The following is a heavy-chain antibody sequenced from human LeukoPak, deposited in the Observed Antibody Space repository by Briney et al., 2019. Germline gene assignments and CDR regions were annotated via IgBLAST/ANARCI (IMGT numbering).Heavy chain of an antibody. D-gene: IGHD1-26*01. CDR2: ISYDGGNK. V-gene: IGHV3-30*03. CDR3: VRGSGSSYSFALDI. Sequence: GGSLRLSCAASGFTFSNYGMHWVRQTPGKGLDWVTVISYDGGNKYYADSVKGRFTISRDNSKNTLYLQMNSLRVEDTAVYYCVRGSGSSYSFALDIWGQGTMVTVSS. J-gene: IGHJ3*02. CDR1: GFTFSNYG.